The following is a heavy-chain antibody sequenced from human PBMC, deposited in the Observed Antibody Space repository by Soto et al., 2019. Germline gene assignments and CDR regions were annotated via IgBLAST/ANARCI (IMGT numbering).Heavy chain of an antibody. Sequence: EVQLVESGGGLVQPGESLKLSCAASGFTLSGSAVHWVRQASGKGLEWVGRIRSKTHNYATDYIASVKGRCTMSRDDSNHTAYLQMNGLKTDDTAVYYCTRSGGSYSFGYWGQGTLVTVSS. CDR1: GFTLSGSA. J-gene: IGHJ4*02. D-gene: IGHD1-26*01. CDR2: IRSKTHNYAT. V-gene: IGHV3-73*02. CDR3: TRSGGSYSFGY.